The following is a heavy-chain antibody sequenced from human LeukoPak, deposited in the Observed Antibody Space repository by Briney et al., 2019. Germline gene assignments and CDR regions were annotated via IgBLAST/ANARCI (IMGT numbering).Heavy chain of an antibody. CDR1: GFNFRDYY. V-gene: IGHV3-11*01. CDR3: ARDPGSSDTSGYFYPGKFTY. Sequence: GGALRLSCVASGFNFRDYYMSWIRQAPGKGLEWLSYISNDGTIIYYADSLKGRFTLSRDNAKTSLYLQMNSLRAEDTAFYYCARDPGSSDTSGYFYPGKFTYWGQGSLVTVSS. CDR2: ISNDGTII. D-gene: IGHD3-22*01. J-gene: IGHJ4*02.